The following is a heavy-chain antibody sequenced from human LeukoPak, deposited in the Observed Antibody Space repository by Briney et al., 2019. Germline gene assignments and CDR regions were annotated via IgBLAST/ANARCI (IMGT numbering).Heavy chain of an antibody. D-gene: IGHD6-19*01. J-gene: IGHJ6*03. CDR2: IYTSGST. Sequence: SETLSLTCTVSGGSISSYYWSWIRQPAGKGLDWIGRIYTSGSTNYNPSLKSRVTMSVDTSKNQFSLKLSSVTAADTAVYYCARAKAVYYYMDVWGKGTTVTVSS. V-gene: IGHV4-4*07. CDR1: GGSISSYY. CDR3: ARAKAVYYYMDV.